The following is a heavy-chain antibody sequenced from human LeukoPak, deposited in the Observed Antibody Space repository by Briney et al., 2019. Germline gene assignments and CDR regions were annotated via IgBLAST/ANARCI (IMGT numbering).Heavy chain of an antibody. Sequence: SETLSLTCTVSGGSISSSSYYWGWIRQPPGKGLEWIGSIYYSGSTYYNPSLKSRVTISVDTSKNQFSLKLSSVTAADTAVYYCASQGDRRIPPNLLYYYYYMDVWGKGTTVTDSS. D-gene: IGHD3-10*01. V-gene: IGHV4-39*01. CDR2: IYYSGST. J-gene: IGHJ6*03. CDR3: ASQGDRRIPPNLLYYYYYMDV. CDR1: GGSISSSSYY.